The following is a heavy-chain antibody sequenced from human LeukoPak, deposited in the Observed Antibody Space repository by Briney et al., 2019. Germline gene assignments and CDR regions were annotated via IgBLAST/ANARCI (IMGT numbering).Heavy chain of an antibody. D-gene: IGHD6-13*01. CDR3: ASPRTPPSSSWYIDWFDP. J-gene: IGHJ5*02. CDR1: GYTFTSYA. CDR2: VIPIFGTA. Sequence: ASVKVSCKASGYTFTSYAISWVRQAPGQGLEWMGGVIPIFGTANYAQKFQGRVTITADKSTSTAYMELSSLRSEDTAVYYCASPRTPPSSSWYIDWFDPWGQGTLVTVSS. V-gene: IGHV1-69*06.